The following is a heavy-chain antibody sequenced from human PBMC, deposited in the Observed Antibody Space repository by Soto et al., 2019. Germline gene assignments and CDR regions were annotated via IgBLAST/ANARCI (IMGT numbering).Heavy chain of an antibody. CDR2: IIPIFGTA. CDR3: ARGRMTGYLYYYYGMDV. Sequence: SVEVSCKASGGPFSSYAISWVRQAPGQGLEWMGGIIPIFGTANYAQKFQGRVTITADKSTSTAYMELSSLRSEDTAVYYCARGRMTGYLYYYYGMDVWGQGTTVTVS. D-gene: IGHD3-9*01. V-gene: IGHV1-69*06. CDR1: GGPFSSYA. J-gene: IGHJ6*02.